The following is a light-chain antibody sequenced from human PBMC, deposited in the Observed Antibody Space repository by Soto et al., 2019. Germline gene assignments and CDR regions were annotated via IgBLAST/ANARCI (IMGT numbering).Light chain of an antibody. V-gene: IGKV3-11*01. J-gene: IGKJ5*01. CDR3: QQRSNWPIT. CDR2: DAS. CDR1: QSVSSY. Sequence: EIVLTQSPATLSLSPGERATLSCRASQSVSSYLAWYQQKPGQAPRLLIYDASNRATGIPARFSGSVSGTDFTLTISSLEPEDFAVYYCQQRSNWPITFGQGTLLEIK.